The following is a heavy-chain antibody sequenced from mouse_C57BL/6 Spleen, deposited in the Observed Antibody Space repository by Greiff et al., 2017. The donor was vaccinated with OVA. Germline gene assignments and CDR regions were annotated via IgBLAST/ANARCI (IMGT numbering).Heavy chain of an antibody. CDR2: ISSGGSYT. D-gene: IGHD5-1-1*01. V-gene: IGHV5-6*01. CDR1: GFTFSSYG. CDR3: ARQRIFFYFDY. Sequence: EVQLVESGGDLVKPGGSLKLSCAASGFTFSSYGMSWVRQTPDKRLEWVATISSGGSYTYYQDSVKGRFTISRDNAKNTLYLQMSSLKSEDTAMYYCARQRIFFYFDYWGQGTTLTVSS. J-gene: IGHJ2*01.